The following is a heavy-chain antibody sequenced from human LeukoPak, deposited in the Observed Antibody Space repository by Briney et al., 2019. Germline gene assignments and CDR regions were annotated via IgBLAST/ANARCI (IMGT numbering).Heavy chain of an antibody. CDR1: GFTFSSYG. J-gene: IGHJ6*04. D-gene: IGHD6-13*01. CDR3: ARDSSSWYPPYGMDV. V-gene: IGHV3-33*01. CDR2: IWYDGSNK. Sequence: PGGSLRLSCAASGFTFSSYGMHWVRQAPGKGLEWVAVIWYDGSNKYYADSVKGRFTISRDNSKNTLYPQMNSLRAEDTAVYYCARDSSSWYPPYGMDVWGKGTTVTVSS.